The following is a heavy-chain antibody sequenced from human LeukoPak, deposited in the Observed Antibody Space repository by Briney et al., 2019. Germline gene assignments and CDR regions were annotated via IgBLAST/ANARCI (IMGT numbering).Heavy chain of an antibody. CDR3: ARDRVGYYDSSGYYGYYYYYYGMDV. D-gene: IGHD3-22*01. J-gene: IGHJ6*02. Sequence: PSETLSLTCTVSGGSINSYYWSWIRQPPGKGLEWIGYIYYSGSTNSNPSLKGRVTISVDTSKNQFSLKLSSVTAADTAVYYCARDRVGYYDSSGYYGYYYYYYGMDVWGQGTTVTVSS. CDR2: IYYSGST. V-gene: IGHV4-59*01. CDR1: GGSINSYY.